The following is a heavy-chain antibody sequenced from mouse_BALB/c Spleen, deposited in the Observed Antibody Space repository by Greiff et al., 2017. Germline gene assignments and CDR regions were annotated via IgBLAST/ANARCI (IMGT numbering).Heavy chain of an antibody. J-gene: IGHJ2*01. CDR3: TREDGNYDYYFDY. CDR1: GFTFSSYT. D-gene: IGHD2-1*01. CDR2: ISSGGSYT. V-gene: IGHV5-6-4*01. Sequence: EVKVVESGGGLVKPGGSLKLSCAASGFTFSSYTMSWVRQTPEKRLEWVATISSGGSYTYYPDSVKGRFTISRDNAKNTLYLQMSSLKSEDTAMYYCTREDGNYDYYFDYWGQGTTLTVSS.